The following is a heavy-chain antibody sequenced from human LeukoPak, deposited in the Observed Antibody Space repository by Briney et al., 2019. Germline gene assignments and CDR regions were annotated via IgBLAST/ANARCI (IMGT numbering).Heavy chain of an antibody. J-gene: IGHJ4*02. D-gene: IGHD3-10*01. CDR3: ARAGGDITSSQDLDY. CDR1: GASISSHY. V-gene: IGHV4-59*11. CDR2: ISYGGST. Sequence: SETLSLTCTVSGASISSHYWSWIRQPPGKGLEWIGYISYGGSTNYNPSLTSRVTISVDTSKNQFSLKMTSVTPADTAVYYCARAGGDITSSQDLDYWGQGTLVTVSS.